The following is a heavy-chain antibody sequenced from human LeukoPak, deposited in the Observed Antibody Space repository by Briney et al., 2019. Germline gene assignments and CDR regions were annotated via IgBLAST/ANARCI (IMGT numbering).Heavy chain of an antibody. Sequence: GESLRISCQGSGYSFTSYWISWVRQLPGKGLEWMGRIDPSDSYTNYSPSFQGHVTISADKSISTAYLQWSSLKASDTAMYYCARRYGSGSSIDYWGQGTLVTVSS. CDR3: ARRYGSGSSIDY. J-gene: IGHJ4*02. V-gene: IGHV5-10-1*01. D-gene: IGHD3-10*01. CDR2: IDPSDSYT. CDR1: GYSFTSYW.